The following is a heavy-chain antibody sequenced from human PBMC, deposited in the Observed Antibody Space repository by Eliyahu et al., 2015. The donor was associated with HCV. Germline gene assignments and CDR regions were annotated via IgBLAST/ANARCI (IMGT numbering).Heavy chain of an antibody. D-gene: IGHD6-13*01. CDR3: ARGGNQQLIH. CDR1: GFTFSSYW. CDR2: IKPDGSAK. V-gene: IGHV3-7*01. Sequence: EVQLVESGGXLVQPGXSLXLSXXDXGFTFSSYWMTWVRQAPGKGLEWVANIKPDGSAKYYVDSVKGRFTISRDNAESSLFLQMNSLRAEDTAVYYCARGGNQQLIHWGQGTLVTVSS. J-gene: IGHJ4*02.